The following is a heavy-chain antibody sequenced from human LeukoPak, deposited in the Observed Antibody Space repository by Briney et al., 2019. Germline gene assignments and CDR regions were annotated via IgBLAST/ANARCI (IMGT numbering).Heavy chain of an antibody. V-gene: IGHV6-1*01. CDR2: TYYRSTWFD. J-gene: IGHJ4*02. CDR3: ARGLDGFEY. CDR1: GDSVSSNSVA. Sequence: SQTLSLTCAISGDSVSSNSVAWHWLRPSPSRGLEWLGRTYYRSTWFDDFAESLLSRIAIDPDTSKNQFALHLNSVTPEDTAVYYCARGLDGFEYWGQGTLVTVSS. D-gene: IGHD5-12*01.